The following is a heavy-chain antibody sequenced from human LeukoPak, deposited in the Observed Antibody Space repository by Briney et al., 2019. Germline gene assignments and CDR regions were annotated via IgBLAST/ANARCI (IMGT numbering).Heavy chain of an antibody. J-gene: IGHJ4*02. Sequence: GGSLRLSCAASGFTFSSHAMSWVRQAPGKGLEWVSAISGSGGSTYYADSVKGRFTISRDNSKNALYLQMNSLRAEDTAVYYCARYSSDYFDYWGQGTLVTVSS. CDR1: GFTFSSHA. V-gene: IGHV3-23*01. D-gene: IGHD6-19*01. CDR3: ARYSSDYFDY. CDR2: ISGSGGST.